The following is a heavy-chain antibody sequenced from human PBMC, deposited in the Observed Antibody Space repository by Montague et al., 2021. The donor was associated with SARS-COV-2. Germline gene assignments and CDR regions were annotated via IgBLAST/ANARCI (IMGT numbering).Heavy chain of an antibody. V-gene: IGHV3-53*04. J-gene: IGHJ6*02. Sequence: SLRLSCAASGLTVSSNYMSWVRQAPGKGLEWVSVIYSGGSTYYADSVKGRFTISRHNSKNTLYLQMNSLRAEDTAVYYCARDLTYGSGRSYYYYGMDVWGQGTTVTVSS. CDR1: GLTVSSNY. CDR2: IYSGGST. CDR3: ARDLTYGSGRSYYYYGMDV. D-gene: IGHD3-10*01.